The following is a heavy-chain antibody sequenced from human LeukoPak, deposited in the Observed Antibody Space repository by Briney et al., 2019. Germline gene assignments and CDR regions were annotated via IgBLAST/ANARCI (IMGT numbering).Heavy chain of an antibody. CDR1: GGSVNSGGHY. Sequence: PSETLSLTCTISGGSVNSGGHYWSWIRQSPGKGLEWIGYIYHSGSTNYNPSLKSRVTISVDRFKNHFSLKLKSVTAADTAVYYCARGFWSGYYNSNWFDPWGQGTLVTVSS. J-gene: IGHJ5*02. CDR2: IYHSGST. V-gene: IGHV4-30-2*06. D-gene: IGHD3-3*01. CDR3: ARGFWSGYYNSNWFDP.